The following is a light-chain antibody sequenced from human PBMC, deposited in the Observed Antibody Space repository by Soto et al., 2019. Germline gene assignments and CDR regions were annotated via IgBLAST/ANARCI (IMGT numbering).Light chain of an antibody. CDR1: SSNIGTNA. J-gene: IGLJ3*02. CDR2: SND. CDR3: EVWDDSLNGWV. V-gene: IGLV1-44*01. Sequence: QSVLTQPPSASGTPGQRVTISCSGSSSNIGTNAVNWCQQLPGTAPRLLIYSNDQRPPGVPDRFSGSKSGTSASLGISGLQSEDEADYFCEVWDDSLNGWVFGGGTKVTVL.